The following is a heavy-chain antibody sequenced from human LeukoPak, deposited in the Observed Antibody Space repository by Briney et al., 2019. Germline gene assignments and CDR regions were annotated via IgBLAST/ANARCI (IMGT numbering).Heavy chain of an antibody. Sequence: GGSLRLSCAASGFTFSIYSMNWVRQAPGKGLEWVSYISGDSGAIYYADSVKGRFTISRDNAKNSLYLQMNSLRDEDTAVYNCARDRPGVGAIDYWGQGTLVTVSS. CDR2: ISGDSGAI. CDR1: GFTFSIYS. J-gene: IGHJ4*02. V-gene: IGHV3-48*02. CDR3: ARDRPGVGAIDY. D-gene: IGHD1-26*01.